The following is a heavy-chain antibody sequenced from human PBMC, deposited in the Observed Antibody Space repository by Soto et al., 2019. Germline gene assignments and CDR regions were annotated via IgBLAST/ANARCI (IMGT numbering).Heavy chain of an antibody. Sequence: EVQLVESGGGLVKPGGSLRLSCAASGFTFSSYSMNWVRQAPGKGLEWVSSISSSSSYIYYADSVKGRFTISRDNAKNSLYLQMNSLRAEDTAVYYCARTYSGYDLAYFDYWGQGTLVTVSS. D-gene: IGHD5-12*01. CDR3: ARTYSGYDLAYFDY. CDR2: ISSSSSYI. CDR1: GFTFSSYS. V-gene: IGHV3-21*01. J-gene: IGHJ4*02.